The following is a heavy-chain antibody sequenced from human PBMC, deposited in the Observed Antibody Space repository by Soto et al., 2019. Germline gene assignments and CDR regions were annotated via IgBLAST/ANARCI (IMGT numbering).Heavy chain of an antibody. D-gene: IGHD3-3*01. CDR3: AVAGVQDFAISDSSCWPV. V-gene: IGHV1-69*01. CDR1: GGSFNNYA. J-gene: IGHJ6*02. CDR2: IIPNFDTP. Sequence: QVHLVQSGAEVKKPGSSVKVSCKTSGGSFNNYAVSWVRQAPGQGLEWMGGIIPNFDTPNYAQKFQDRVTIIADGSTRTVYVDRGGIGSNYTAVYSRAVAGVQDFAISDSSCWPVWGQGTTVFVSS.